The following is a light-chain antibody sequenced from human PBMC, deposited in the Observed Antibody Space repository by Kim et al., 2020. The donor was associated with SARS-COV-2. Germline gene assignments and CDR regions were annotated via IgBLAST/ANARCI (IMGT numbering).Light chain of an antibody. Sequence: SLSGSPGQSITISCTGSSSDVGFSTYVSWYQQHPGKAPKLVIFSNRFSGSKSGNTASLTISGLQPEDEAHYYCSSYTSGSTPTWVFGGGTQLTVL. J-gene: IGLJ3*02. V-gene: IGLV2-14*03. CDR1: SSDVGFSTY. CDR3: SSYTSGSTPTWV.